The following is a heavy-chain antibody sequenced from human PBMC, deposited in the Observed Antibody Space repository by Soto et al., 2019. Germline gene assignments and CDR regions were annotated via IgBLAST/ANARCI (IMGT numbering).Heavy chain of an antibody. Sequence: GGSLRLSCSASVFTFSSHGMHWVRQAPGRGLEWVAVFSYDGINRHYADSVKGRFTISRDNSKNTLSLQINRLRPEDTAIYYCEREQGSGFCMVSHVGGQGT. CDR2: FSYDGINR. CDR1: VFTFSSHG. J-gene: IGHJ4*02. D-gene: IGHD2-15*01. V-gene: IGHV3-30*03. CDR3: EREQGSGFCMVSHV.